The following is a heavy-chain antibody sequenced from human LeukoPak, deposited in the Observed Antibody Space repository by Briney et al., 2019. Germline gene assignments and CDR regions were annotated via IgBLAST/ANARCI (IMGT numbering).Heavy chain of an antibody. D-gene: IGHD2-21*02. CDR3: TTALCGGDCYPNDY. Sequence: GGSLRLSCAASGFTFSNAWMSWLRQAPGKGLEWVGRIKSKTDGGTTDYAAPVKGRFTISRDDSKNTLYLQMNSLKTEDTAVYYCTTALCGGDCYPNDYWGQGTLVTVSS. J-gene: IGHJ4*02. V-gene: IGHV3-15*01. CDR1: GFTFSNAW. CDR2: IKSKTDGGTT.